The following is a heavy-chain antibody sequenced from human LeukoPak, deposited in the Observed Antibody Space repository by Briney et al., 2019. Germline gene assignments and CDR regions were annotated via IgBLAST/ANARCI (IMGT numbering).Heavy chain of an antibody. V-gene: IGHV4-34*01. CDR1: GGSFSGYY. CDR3: ARTRGRTDDAFDI. CDR2: INHSGST. Sequence: KPSETLSLTCAVYGGSFSGYYWSWIRQPPGKGLEWIGEINHSGSTNYNPSLKSRVTISVDTSKNQFSLKLSSVTAADTAVYYCARTRGRTDDAFDIWGQGTMVTVSS. D-gene: IGHD2-15*01. J-gene: IGHJ3*02.